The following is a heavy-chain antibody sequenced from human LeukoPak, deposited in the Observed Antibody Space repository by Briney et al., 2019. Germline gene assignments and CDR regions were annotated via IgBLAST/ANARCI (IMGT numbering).Heavy chain of an antibody. CDR2: INHSGST. J-gene: IGHJ4*02. CDR3: ARYGSGSYYTPITFDY. D-gene: IGHD3-10*01. Sequence: SETLSLTCAVYGGSFSGYYWSWIRQPPGKGLEWIGEINHSGSTNYNPSLKSRVTISVDTSKNQFSLKLSSVTAADTAVYYCARYGSGSYYTPITFDYWGQGTLVRLL. V-gene: IGHV4-34*01. CDR1: GGSFSGYY.